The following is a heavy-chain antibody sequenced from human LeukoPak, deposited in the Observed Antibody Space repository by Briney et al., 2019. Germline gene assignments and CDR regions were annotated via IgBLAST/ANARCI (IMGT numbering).Heavy chain of an antibody. Sequence: SETLSLTCTVSGGSISSYYWSWIRQPPGKGLEWIGYIYYSGSTNYNPSLKSRVTISVDTSKNQFSLKLSSVTAADTAVYYYARAASMRWPQAAFDIWGQGTMVTVSS. CDR1: GGSISSYY. D-gene: IGHD6-6*01. J-gene: IGHJ3*02. CDR2: IYYSGST. V-gene: IGHV4-59*01. CDR3: ARAASMRWPQAAFDI.